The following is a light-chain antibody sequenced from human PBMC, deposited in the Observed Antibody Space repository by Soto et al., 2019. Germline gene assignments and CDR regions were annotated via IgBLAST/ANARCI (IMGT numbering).Light chain of an antibody. CDR2: EVT. CDR3: WSYADTRTFV. CDR1: NSDVGNYNL. Sequence: QSALTQPASVSGSPGQSITISCTGTNSDVGNYNLVSWYQQHPGKAPKLIIYEVTKRPSGVSDRFSGSKSGNTASLTISGLQAEDEADYYCWSYADTRTFVFGGGTQLTVL. J-gene: IGLJ7*01. V-gene: IGLV2-23*02.